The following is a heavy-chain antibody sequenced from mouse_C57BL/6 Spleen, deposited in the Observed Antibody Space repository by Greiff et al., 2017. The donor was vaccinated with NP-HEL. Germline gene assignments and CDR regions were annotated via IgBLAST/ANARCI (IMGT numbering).Heavy chain of an antibody. CDR2: IDPSDSYT. Sequence: QVQLKQPGAELVRPGTSVKLSCKASGYTFTSYWMHWVKQRPGQGLEWIGVIDPSDSYTNYNQKFKGKATLTVDTSSSTAYMQLSSLTSEDSAVYYCARLEPHYYAMDYWGQGTSVTVSS. CDR1: GYTFTSYW. V-gene: IGHV1-59*01. J-gene: IGHJ4*01. CDR3: ARLEPHYYAMDY.